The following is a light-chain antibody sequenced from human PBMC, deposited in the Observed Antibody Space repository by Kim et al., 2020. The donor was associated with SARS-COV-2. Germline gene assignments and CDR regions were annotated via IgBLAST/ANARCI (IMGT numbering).Light chain of an antibody. CDR1: QSIKNW. Sequence: SASIGDRVTINCRDSQSIKNWVAWYQQKPGKAPKVLIYDASRWESGVPSRFSGSGSGTDFTLTISSLQPEDFATYYCQQYNSDWTFGQGTKVDIK. CDR2: DAS. J-gene: IGKJ1*01. V-gene: IGKV1-5*01. CDR3: QQYNSDWT.